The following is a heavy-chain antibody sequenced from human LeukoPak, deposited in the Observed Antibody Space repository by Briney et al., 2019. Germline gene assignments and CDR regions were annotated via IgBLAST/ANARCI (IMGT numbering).Heavy chain of an antibody. CDR2: INAYNGNT. V-gene: IGHV1-18*01. Sequence: ASVKVSCKASGYTFTSYGISWVRQAPGQGLEWMGWINAYNGNTNYAQKLQGRVTMTRNTSISTAYMELSSLRSEDTAVYYCARDGGLAGTGNYYYYYMDVWGKGTTVTISS. J-gene: IGHJ6*03. D-gene: IGHD6-19*01. CDR3: ARDGGLAGTGNYYYYYMDV. CDR1: GYTFTSYG.